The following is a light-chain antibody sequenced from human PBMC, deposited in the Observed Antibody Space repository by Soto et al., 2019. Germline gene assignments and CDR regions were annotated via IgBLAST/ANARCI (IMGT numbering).Light chain of an antibody. CDR2: RNN. J-gene: IGLJ1*01. CDR1: SSNIGSNY. Sequence: VLTQPPSASGTPGQRVTISCSGSSSNIGSNYVYWYQQLPGTAPKLLIYRNNQRPSGVPDRFSGSKSGTSASLAISGLRSEDEADYYCAAWDDSLSGHYVFGTGTKVTVL. V-gene: IGLV1-47*01. CDR3: AAWDDSLSGHYV.